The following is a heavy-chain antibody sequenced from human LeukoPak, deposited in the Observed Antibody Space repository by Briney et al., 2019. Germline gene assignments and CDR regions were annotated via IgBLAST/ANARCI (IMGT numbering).Heavy chain of an antibody. CDR3: ARSGNGVCCGVQTPFDY. J-gene: IGHJ4*02. Sequence: ASVKVSCKASGYTFTSYGISWVRQAPGQGLEWMGWISTYNGNTNYAQKLQGRVTMTTDTSTSTAYMELRSLRSDDTAVYYCARSGNGVCCGVQTPFDYWGQGTLVTVSS. CDR2: ISTYNGNT. V-gene: IGHV1-18*01. D-gene: IGHD2-8*01. CDR1: GYTFTSYG.